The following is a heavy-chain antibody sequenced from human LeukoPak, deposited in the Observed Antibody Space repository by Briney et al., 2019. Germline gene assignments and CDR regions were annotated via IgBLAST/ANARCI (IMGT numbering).Heavy chain of an antibody. Sequence: SETLSLTCAVYGGSFSGYYWTWIRQPPGKGLEWIGEISHNGVTNYNPSLKSRVTISVDKSKNQFSLKLSSVTAADTAVYYCARDRTTMVRGVSNYFDYWGQGTLVTVSS. J-gene: IGHJ4*02. V-gene: IGHV4-34*01. D-gene: IGHD3-10*01. CDR2: ISHNGVT. CDR3: ARDRTTMVRGVSNYFDY. CDR1: GGSFSGYY.